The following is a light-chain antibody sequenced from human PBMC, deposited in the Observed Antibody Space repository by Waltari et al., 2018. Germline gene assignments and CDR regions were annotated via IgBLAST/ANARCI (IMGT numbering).Light chain of an antibody. CDR1: SGHSTNV. V-gene: IGLV4-69*01. CDR3: QTGGHGTWV. Sequence: QLVLTQSPSASASLGASVKLTCTLSSGHSTNVIAWLQKRPAKGPRYLMKVNSDGSHNKGDETPDRFSGSSSGAERYLTISSLQSEDEADYYCQTGGHGTWVFGGGTKLTVL. J-gene: IGLJ3*02. CDR2: VNSDGSH.